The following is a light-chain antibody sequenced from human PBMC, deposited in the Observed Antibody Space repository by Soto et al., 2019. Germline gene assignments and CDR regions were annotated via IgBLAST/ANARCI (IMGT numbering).Light chain of an antibody. CDR1: SSDVGDYNY. Sequence: QAVVTQPASVSGSPGQSITISCTGTSSDVGDYNYVSWYQQHPGKAPKLMIYDVSDRPSGVSNRFSGSKSGNTASLTISGLQAEDEADYYCSSYSSSTTHVVFGGGTKLTVL. CDR2: DVS. CDR3: SSYSSSTTHVV. J-gene: IGLJ2*01. V-gene: IGLV2-14*01.